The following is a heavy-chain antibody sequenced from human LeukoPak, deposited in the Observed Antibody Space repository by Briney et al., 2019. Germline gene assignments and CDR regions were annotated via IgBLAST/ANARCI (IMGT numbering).Heavy chain of an antibody. V-gene: IGHV3-74*01. CDR3: ARATVGATSDFDY. D-gene: IGHD1-26*01. CDR2: INTDGSGT. Sequence: GGSLRLSCAASGFTFSNYWMHWVRQAPGKGLVWVSRINTDGSGTSYADSVKGRFTISRDNAKNTLYLQMNSLRAEDTAVYYCARATVGATSDFDYWGQGTLVTVSS. CDR1: GFTFSNYW. J-gene: IGHJ4*02.